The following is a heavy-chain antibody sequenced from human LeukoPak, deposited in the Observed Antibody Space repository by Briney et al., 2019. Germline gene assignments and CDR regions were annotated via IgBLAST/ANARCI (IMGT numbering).Heavy chain of an antibody. J-gene: IGHJ3*02. V-gene: IGHV3-23*01. CDR1: GFTFSSYW. CDR3: AKGRLLVGGTRAAAFDI. CDR2: ISGSGGGT. Sequence: GGSLRLSCAASGFTFSSYWMSWVRQAPGKGLEWVSGISGSGGGTYYADSVKGRFTISRDNSKNTLYLQMHSLRAEDTAVYYCAKGRLLVGGTRAAAFDIWGQGTMVTVSS. D-gene: IGHD1-26*01.